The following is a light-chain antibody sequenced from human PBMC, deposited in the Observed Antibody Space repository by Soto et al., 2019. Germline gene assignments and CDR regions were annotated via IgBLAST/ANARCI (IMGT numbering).Light chain of an antibody. CDR2: DAS. Sequence: EIVLTQSPATLSLSPGERATLSCRASQSVSSSLAWYQQKPGQAPRLLIYDASNRATGIPARFSGNGSGTDFTLTISSLEPEDFAVYFCQQRSNWPRTFGQGTGGYQ. CDR1: QSVSSS. CDR3: QQRSNWPRT. J-gene: IGKJ1*01. V-gene: IGKV3-11*01.